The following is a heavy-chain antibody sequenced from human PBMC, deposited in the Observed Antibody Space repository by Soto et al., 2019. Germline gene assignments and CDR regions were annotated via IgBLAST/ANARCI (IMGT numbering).Heavy chain of an antibody. CDR2: ISSNGVGT. D-gene: IGHD2-2*01. CDR3: AKEEISTWCCNWFDP. CDR1: GFTFSKYA. V-gene: IGHV3-23*01. Sequence: GGSLRLSCAASGFTFSKYAMTWARQAPGKGLEWVSAISSNGVGTYYVDSVKGRFTVSRDNSKNTLYLQMHSLRAEDTAVYYCAKEEISTWCCNWFDPWGQETLVGVFS. J-gene: IGHJ5*02.